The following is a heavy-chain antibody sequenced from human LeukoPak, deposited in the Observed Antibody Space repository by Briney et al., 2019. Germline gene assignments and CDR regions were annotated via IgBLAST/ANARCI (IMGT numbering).Heavy chain of an antibody. Sequence: SETLSLTCAVYGGSFSGYYWSWIRQPPGKGLEWIGEINHSGSTNYNPSLKSRVTISVDTSKNQFSLKLSSVTAADTAAYYCARGRRGVVVPAAIRKGNWFDPWGQGTLVTVSS. CDR1: GGSFSGYY. V-gene: IGHV4-34*01. CDR3: ARGRRGVVVPAAIRKGNWFDP. J-gene: IGHJ5*02. CDR2: INHSGST. D-gene: IGHD2-2*02.